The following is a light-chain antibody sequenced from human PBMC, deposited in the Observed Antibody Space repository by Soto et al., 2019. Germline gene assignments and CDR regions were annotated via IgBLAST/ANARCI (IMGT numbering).Light chain of an antibody. CDR1: LDIRND. CDR2: AAS. Sequence: AIQMTQSPSSLSASVGDRVTITCRASLDIRNDLGWYQQKPGKAPKLLIYAASTLQSGVPSRFSGSGSGTDFTLTISSLQPEDFATYYCLEDYNYPWTFGQGTKVEIK. V-gene: IGKV1-6*01. CDR3: LEDYNYPWT. J-gene: IGKJ1*01.